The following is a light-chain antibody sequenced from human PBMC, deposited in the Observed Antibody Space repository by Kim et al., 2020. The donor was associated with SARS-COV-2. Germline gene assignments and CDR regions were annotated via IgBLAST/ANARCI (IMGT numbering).Light chain of an antibody. V-gene: IGLV3-19*01. Sequence: SSELTQDPAVSVALGQTVRITRQGDSLRSYYATWYQQKPRQAPILVIYGTNNRPSGIPDRFSGSASGNTASLTISGAQAEDEADFYCQSWDSGGNVVFGGGTQLTVL. CDR3: QSWDSGGNVV. CDR1: SLRSYY. J-gene: IGLJ2*01. CDR2: GTN.